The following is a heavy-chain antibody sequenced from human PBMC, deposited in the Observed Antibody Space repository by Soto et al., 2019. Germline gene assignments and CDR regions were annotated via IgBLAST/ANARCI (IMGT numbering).Heavy chain of an antibody. CDR3: ARGYGSGSPDAFDI. J-gene: IGHJ3*02. Sequence: PSETLSLTCTVSGGSMSSGGYYWSWIRQHPGKGLEWIGYIYYSGSTYYNPSLKSRVTISVDTSKNQFSLKLSSVTAADTAVYYCARGYGSGSPDAFDIWGQGTMVTVSS. CDR2: IYYSGST. V-gene: IGHV4-31*03. CDR1: GGSMSSGGYY. D-gene: IGHD3-10*01.